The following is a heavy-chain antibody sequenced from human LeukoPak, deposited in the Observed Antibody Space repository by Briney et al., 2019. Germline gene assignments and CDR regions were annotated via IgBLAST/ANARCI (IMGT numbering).Heavy chain of an antibody. J-gene: IGHJ3*02. D-gene: IGHD6-19*01. CDR3: ARDLAAVAGATHDAFDI. CDR2: IIPIFGTA. Sequence: SVKVSCKASGGTFSSYAISWVRQAPGQGLEGMGGIIPIFGTANYAQKFQGRVTITADKSTSTAYMELSSLRSEDTAVYYCARDLAAVAGATHDAFDIWGQGTMVTVSS. CDR1: GGTFSSYA. V-gene: IGHV1-69*06.